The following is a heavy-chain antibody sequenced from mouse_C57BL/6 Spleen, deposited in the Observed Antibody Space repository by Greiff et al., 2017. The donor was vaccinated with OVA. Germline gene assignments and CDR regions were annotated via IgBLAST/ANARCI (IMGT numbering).Heavy chain of an antibody. CDR1: GFTFSDYG. Sequence: EVKLMESGGGLVKPGGSLKLSCAASGFTFSDYGMHWVRQAPEKGLEWVAYISSGSSTIYYADTVKGRFTISRDNAKNTLFLQMTSLRSEDTAMYYCARRLPYYAMGYWGQGTSVTVSS. CDR3: ARRLPYYAMGY. V-gene: IGHV5-17*01. CDR2: ISSGSSTI. J-gene: IGHJ4*01.